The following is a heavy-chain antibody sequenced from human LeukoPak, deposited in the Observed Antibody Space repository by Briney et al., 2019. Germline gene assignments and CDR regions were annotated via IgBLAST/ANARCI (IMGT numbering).Heavy chain of an antibody. CDR1: GFTVSSNY. Sequence: GSLRLSCAASGFTVSSNYMSWIRQPPGKGLEWIGEINHSGSTNYNPSLKSRVTISVDTSKNQFSLKLSSVTAADTAVYYCARGSEGATLDYWGQGTLVTVSS. V-gene: IGHV4-34*01. CDR3: ARGSEGATLDY. J-gene: IGHJ4*02. CDR2: INHSGST. D-gene: IGHD1-26*01.